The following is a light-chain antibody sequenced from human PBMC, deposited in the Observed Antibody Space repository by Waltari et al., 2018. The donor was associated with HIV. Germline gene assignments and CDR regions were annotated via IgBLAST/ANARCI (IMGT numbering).Light chain of an antibody. CDR1: QSISTS. V-gene: IGKV1-39*01. CDR3: QQSYSSPLT. CDR2: DAS. J-gene: IGKJ3*01. Sequence: DIQMTQSPSSLSASVGDRVTIACRASQSISTSLNWHQQKPGKAPKVLISDASSLQSEVPSRFSGSGSGTDFTLTISSVQPEDYAIYYCQQSYSSPLTFGPGTTVDIK.